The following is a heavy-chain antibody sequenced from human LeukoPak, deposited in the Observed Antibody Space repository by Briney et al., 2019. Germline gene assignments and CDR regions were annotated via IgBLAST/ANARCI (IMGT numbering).Heavy chain of an antibody. D-gene: IGHD2-2*01. CDR2: ISSSSSYI. J-gene: IGHJ4*02. CDR1: GFTFSSYS. Sequence: PGGSLRLSCAASGFTFSSYSMNWVRQAPGKGLEWVSSISSSSSYIYYADSVKGRFTISRDNAKNSLYLQMNSLGAEDTAVYYCARDKYQLLSAEFDYWGQGTLVTVSS. CDR3: ARDKYQLLSAEFDY. V-gene: IGHV3-21*01.